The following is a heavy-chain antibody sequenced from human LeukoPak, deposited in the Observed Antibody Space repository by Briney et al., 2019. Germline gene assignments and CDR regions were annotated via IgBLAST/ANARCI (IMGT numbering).Heavy chain of an antibody. J-gene: IGHJ6*02. CDR2: FNPGGDSI. CDR1: GYTFTSHR. V-gene: IGHV1-46*01. D-gene: IGHD4-23*01. Sequence: ASVKVSCKASGYTFTSHRVHWVRQAPGQGLEWMGVFNPGGDSISYSQKFQGRVTLTRDTSTSTAYMELRSLRSEDTAVYYCARQQEVTSDSCYYAMDVWGQGTTVTVSS. CDR3: ARQQEVTSDSCYYAMDV.